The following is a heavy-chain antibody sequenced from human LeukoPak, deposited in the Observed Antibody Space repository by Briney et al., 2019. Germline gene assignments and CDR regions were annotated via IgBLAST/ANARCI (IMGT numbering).Heavy chain of an antibody. CDR2: IYYSGST. D-gene: IGHD2-2*01. V-gene: IGHV4-39*07. CDR1: GGSITSSGFY. Sequence: PSETLSLTCSVSGGSITSSGFYWGWIRQPPGKGLEWIGTIYYSGSTNYNPSLKSRVTISVDTSNNQFSLKLSSVTAADTAVYYCARVGYCSSTSCYRNYYYYYYMDVWGKGTTVTVSS. J-gene: IGHJ6*03. CDR3: ARVGYCSSTSCYRNYYYYYYMDV.